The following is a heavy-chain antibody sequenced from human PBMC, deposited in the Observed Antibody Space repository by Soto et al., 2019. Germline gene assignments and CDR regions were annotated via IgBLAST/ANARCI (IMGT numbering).Heavy chain of an antibody. J-gene: IGHJ6*02. V-gene: IGHV4-30-4*02. CDR1: PDSIGSRNKY. CDR3: ARVPAHFDFYYAMDV. D-gene: IGHD3-9*01. CDR2: ILSSGTS. Sequence: PXETLSLACTLAPDSIGSRNKYWSWIRQAPGNGLEGIGYILSSGTSYYNPSLKSRLTLSLATSQNQFCLKLNSVTAAVTAVYLWARVPAHFDFYYAMDVCGQGTTVTVSS.